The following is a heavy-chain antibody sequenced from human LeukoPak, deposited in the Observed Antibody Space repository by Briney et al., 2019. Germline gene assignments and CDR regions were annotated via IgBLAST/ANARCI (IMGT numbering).Heavy chain of an antibody. CDR2: IKSDGST. J-gene: IGHJ4*02. V-gene: IGHV3-74*01. CDR3: ARHIDWKFDY. CDR1: GFTFSSYW. Sequence: PGGSLRLSCAASGFTFSSYWMHWVRQAPGKGPVWVSRIKSDGSTNYADSVKGRFTISRDNAKNTVSLQMNSLRAEDTGVYYCARHIDWKFDYWGQGTLVTVSS. D-gene: IGHD1-1*01.